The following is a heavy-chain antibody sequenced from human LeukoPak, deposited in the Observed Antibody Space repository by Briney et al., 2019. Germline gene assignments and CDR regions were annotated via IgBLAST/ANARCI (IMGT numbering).Heavy chain of an antibody. V-gene: IGHV4-34*01. CDR2: INHSGST. CDR3: ARDTGDGSPDY. J-gene: IGHJ4*02. CDR1: GGSFSGYF. Sequence: SETLSLTCAVYGGSFSGYFWTWIRQPPGKGLEWIGEINHSGSTNYNPSLKSRVTISVDTSKNQFSLKLSSVTAADTAVYYCARDTGDGSPDYWGQGTLVTVSS. D-gene: IGHD2-15*01.